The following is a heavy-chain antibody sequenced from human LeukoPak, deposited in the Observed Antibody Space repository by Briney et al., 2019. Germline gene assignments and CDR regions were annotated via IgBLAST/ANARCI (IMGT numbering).Heavy chain of an antibody. CDR3: ANLYCSSTSCLY. CDR1: GFTFRSYA. D-gene: IGHD2-2*01. J-gene: IGHJ4*02. Sequence: PGASLRLSCAASGFTFRSYAMSWVRQAPGKGLGWVSAISASGGSTYYADSVKGRFTISRDNSKNTLYLQMNSLRAEDTAVYYCANLYCSSTSCLYWGQGTLVTVSS. V-gene: IGHV3-23*01. CDR2: ISASGGST.